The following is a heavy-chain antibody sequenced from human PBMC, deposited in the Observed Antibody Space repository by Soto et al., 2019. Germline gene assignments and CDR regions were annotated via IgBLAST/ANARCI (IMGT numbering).Heavy chain of an antibody. V-gene: IGHV3-33*01. Sequence: GESLRLSCPASGFTFSSYGMHWVLQAPGKGLEWVAVIWYDGSNIYYADSVKGRFTISRDNSKNTLYLQMNSLRTEDTAVYYCARTPVRGTAMVIRYGMDVWGQGTTVTVSS. CDR2: IWYDGSNI. J-gene: IGHJ6*02. CDR1: GFTFSSYG. CDR3: ARTPVRGTAMVIRYGMDV. D-gene: IGHD5-18*01.